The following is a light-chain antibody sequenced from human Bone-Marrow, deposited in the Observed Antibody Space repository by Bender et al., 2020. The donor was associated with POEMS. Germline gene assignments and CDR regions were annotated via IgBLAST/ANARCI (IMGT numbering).Light chain of an antibody. Sequence: QSVLTQPPSASGTPGQRVTISCSGSSSNIGSNYVYWYQQLPGTAPKLLIYSNNQRPSGVPDRFSGSKSGNTASLTISGLQAEDEADYYCGSYTTSRTFVFGGGTKVTVL. CDR3: GSYTTSRTFV. CDR2: SNN. J-gene: IGLJ1*01. V-gene: IGLV1-47*02. CDR1: SSNIGSNY.